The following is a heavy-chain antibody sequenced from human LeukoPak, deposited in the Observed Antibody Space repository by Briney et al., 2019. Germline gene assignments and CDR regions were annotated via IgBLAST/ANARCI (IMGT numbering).Heavy chain of an antibody. J-gene: IGHJ4*02. CDR2: IWYDGSNK. V-gene: IGHV3-33*01. Sequence: QAGGSLRLSCAASGFTLSSYGMHWVRQAPGKGLEWVAVIWYDGSNKYYADSVKGRFTISRDNSKNTLYLQMNSLRAEDTAVYYCASGHPVRLLPYSSGWRPFDYWGQGTLVTVSS. D-gene: IGHD6-19*01. CDR1: GFTLSSYG. CDR3: ASGHPVRLLPYSSGWRPFDY.